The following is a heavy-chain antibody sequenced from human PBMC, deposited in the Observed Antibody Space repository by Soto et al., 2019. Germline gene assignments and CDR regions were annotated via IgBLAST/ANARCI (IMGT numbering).Heavy chain of an antibody. D-gene: IGHD2-15*01. V-gene: IGHV3-23*01. CDR3: AKDVGYCSGGSCYPRDY. Sequence: EVQLLESGGGLVQPGGSPRLSCAASGFTFSSYAMSWVRQAPGKGLEWVSAISGSGGSTYYADSVKGRFTISRDNSKNTLYLQMNSLRAEDTAVYYCAKDVGYCSGGSCYPRDYWGQGTLVTVSS. CDR2: ISGSGGST. CDR1: GFTFSSYA. J-gene: IGHJ4*02.